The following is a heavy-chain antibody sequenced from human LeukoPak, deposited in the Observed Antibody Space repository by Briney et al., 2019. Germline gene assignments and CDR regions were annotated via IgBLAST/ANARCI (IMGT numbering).Heavy chain of an antibody. Sequence: GASVKVSCKASGYTFTNYGINWVRQAPGQGLEWMGWISAYNGNTNYAQKLQGRVTMTTDTSTSTAYMELRSLRSDDTAVYYCAREMATTYYFDYWGQGTLVTVSS. D-gene: IGHD5-24*01. J-gene: IGHJ4*02. V-gene: IGHV1-18*01. CDR3: AREMATTYYFDY. CDR2: ISAYNGNT. CDR1: GYTFTNYG.